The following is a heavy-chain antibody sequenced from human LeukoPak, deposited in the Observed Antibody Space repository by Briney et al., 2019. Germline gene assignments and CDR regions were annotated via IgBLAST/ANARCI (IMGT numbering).Heavy chain of an antibody. CDR2: IYYSGST. J-gene: IGHJ5*02. V-gene: IGHV4-59*08. CDR3: ARRTYYYDSGTSPSITGWFDP. CDR1: NGSISSYF. D-gene: IGHD3-10*01. Sequence: SETLSLTCTVSNGSISSYFWSWIRQPPGKGLEWIGYIYYSGSTNYNPSLKSRVTISVDTSKNQFSLSLSSVTAADTAVYYCARRTYYYDSGTSPSITGWFDPWGQGTLVTVSS.